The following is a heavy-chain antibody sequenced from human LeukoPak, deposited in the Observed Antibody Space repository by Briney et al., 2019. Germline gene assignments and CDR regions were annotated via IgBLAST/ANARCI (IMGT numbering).Heavy chain of an antibody. Sequence: PGGFLRLSCAASGFTFSSYGMHWVRQAPGKGLEWVAFIRYDGSNKYYADSVKGRFTISRDNSKNTLYLQMNSLRAEDTAVYYCAKDLSSRGYSYGSPFDYWGQGTLVTVSS. CDR2: IRYDGSNK. CDR1: GFTFSSYG. CDR3: AKDLSSRGYSYGSPFDY. D-gene: IGHD5-18*01. V-gene: IGHV3-30*02. J-gene: IGHJ4*02.